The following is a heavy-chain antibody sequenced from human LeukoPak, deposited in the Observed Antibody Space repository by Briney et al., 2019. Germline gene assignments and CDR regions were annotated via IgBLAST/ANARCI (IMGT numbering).Heavy chain of an antibody. Sequence: ASVKVSCKASGGTFRSNAISWVRQAPGQGLEWMGGITPIFGTANYAQKFQGRVTITAVESMSTAYMELSSLRSEDTAVYYCARGWLAETAEVTPYNYWGQGTLVTVSS. CDR3: ARGWLAETAEVTPYNY. D-gene: IGHD4-23*01. CDR1: GGTFRSNA. J-gene: IGHJ4*02. V-gene: IGHV1-69*13. CDR2: ITPIFGTA.